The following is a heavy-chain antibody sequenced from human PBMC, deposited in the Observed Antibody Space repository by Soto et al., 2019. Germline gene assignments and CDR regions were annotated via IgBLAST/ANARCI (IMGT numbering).Heavy chain of an antibody. Sequence: GGSLRLSCTASWFTFSSYAMSWVRQAPGKELEWVSTISGNSGKTNYAESVKGRFSISRDNSKNTVHLQLDSLRAEDTAVYFCAKLGFVLMELYYFHQWGHGTLVTVSS. CDR2: ISGNSGKT. D-gene: IGHD2-8*01. CDR1: WFTFSSYA. CDR3: AKLGFVLMELYYFHQ. V-gene: IGHV3-23*01. J-gene: IGHJ4*01.